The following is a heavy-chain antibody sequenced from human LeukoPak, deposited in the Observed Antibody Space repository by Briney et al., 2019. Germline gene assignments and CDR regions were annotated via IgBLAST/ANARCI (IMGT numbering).Heavy chain of an antibody. J-gene: IGHJ4*02. V-gene: IGHV4-34*01. CDR3: ARIRRGYSSGVDY. Sequence: PSETLSLTCAVYGGSFSGYYWSWIRQPPGKGLEWIGEINHSGSTNYNPSLKSRVTISVDTSKNQFSLKLSSVTAADTAVYYCARIRRGYSSGVDYWGQGTLVTVSS. CDR1: GGSFSGYY. CDR2: INHSGST. D-gene: IGHD6-19*01.